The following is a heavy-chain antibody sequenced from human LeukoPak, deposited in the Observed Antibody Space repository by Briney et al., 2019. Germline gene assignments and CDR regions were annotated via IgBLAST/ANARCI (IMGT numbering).Heavy chain of an antibody. CDR2: ILYDGSNK. CDR1: GFTFSSYI. Sequence: PGRSLRLSCAASGFTFSSYIMHWVRQAPGKRLEWVAVILYDGSNKYYADSVKGRFTISRDNSKNTLYLQMNGLRAEDTAVYYCATPSGSYRHVDYWGQGTLVTVSS. D-gene: IGHD1-26*01. J-gene: IGHJ4*02. CDR3: ATPSGSYRHVDY. V-gene: IGHV3-30-3*01.